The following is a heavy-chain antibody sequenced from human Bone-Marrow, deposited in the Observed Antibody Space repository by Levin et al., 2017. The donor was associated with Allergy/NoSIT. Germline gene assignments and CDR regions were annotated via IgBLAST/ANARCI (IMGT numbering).Heavy chain of an antibody. Sequence: ASVKVSCKASGGTFSSYAISWVRQAPGQGLEWMGGIIPIFGTANYAQKFQGRVTITADESTSTAYMELSSLRSEDTAVYYCARDLERIRDGDYLYYCYSMDVWGQGTTVTVSS. V-gene: IGHV1-69*13. D-gene: IGHD5-24*01. CDR2: IIPIFGTA. CDR3: ARDLERIRDGDYLYYCYSMDV. CDR1: GGTFSSYA. J-gene: IGHJ6*02.